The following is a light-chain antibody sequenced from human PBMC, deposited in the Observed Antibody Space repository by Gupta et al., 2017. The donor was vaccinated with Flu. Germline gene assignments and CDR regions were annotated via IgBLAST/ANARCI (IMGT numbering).Light chain of an antibody. Sequence: TLSLSPGERATLSCRASQSVSSSYLAWYQQKPGQAPRLLIYGASSRATGIPDRFSGSGSGTDFTLTISRLEPEDFAVYYCQQYGSSPLITFGPGTKVDIK. CDR1: QSVSSSY. CDR3: QQYGSSPLIT. V-gene: IGKV3-20*01. CDR2: GAS. J-gene: IGKJ3*01.